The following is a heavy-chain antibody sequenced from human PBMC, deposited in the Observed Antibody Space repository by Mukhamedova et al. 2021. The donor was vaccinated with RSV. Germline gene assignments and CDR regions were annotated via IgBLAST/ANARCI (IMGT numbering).Heavy chain of an antibody. J-gene: IGHJ4*02. CDR2: ISWNSGNV. CDR3: AKDLGSGSGSDSYFDS. V-gene: IGHV3-9*01. D-gene: IGHD3-10*01. Sequence: VRQAPGKGLEWVSGISWNSGNVDYADSVRGRFTISRDNAKNSLYLQMNSLRPEDTALYYCAKDLGSGSGSDSYFDSWGQGTLVAV.